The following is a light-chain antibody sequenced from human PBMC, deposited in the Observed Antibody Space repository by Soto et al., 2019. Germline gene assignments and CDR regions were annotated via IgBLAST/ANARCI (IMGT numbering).Light chain of an antibody. Sequence: EIVMTQSPATLSVSPGERATLSCRASQSVFSKLAWYQQKPGQAPRLLIYGAFTRATDIPGRFSGSGSGTEFTLTISSLQSEDFAVYYCQQYNNWPITFGQGTRLEIK. CDR1: QSVFSK. J-gene: IGKJ5*01. V-gene: IGKV3-15*01. CDR2: GAF. CDR3: QQYNNWPIT.